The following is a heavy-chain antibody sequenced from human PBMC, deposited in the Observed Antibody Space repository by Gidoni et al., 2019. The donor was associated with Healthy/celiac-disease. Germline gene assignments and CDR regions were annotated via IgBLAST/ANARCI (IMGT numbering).Heavy chain of an antibody. CDR3: ARVIPYYYYASAFPGWFDS. Sequence: EGRLRESGAGCVLPGGSPTLLCVASGVAFASHWCSWISRAGGNGMEWVPHIRKEGSGNYYIDSGGGRFTISTVNARDTMYLQMTSLRSAVTPVYFCARVIPYYYYASAFPGWFDSWGQGTLVTVSS. CDR2: IRKEGSGN. D-gene: IGHD3-22*01. J-gene: IGHJ5*01. CDR1: GVAFASHW. V-gene: IGHV3-7*03.